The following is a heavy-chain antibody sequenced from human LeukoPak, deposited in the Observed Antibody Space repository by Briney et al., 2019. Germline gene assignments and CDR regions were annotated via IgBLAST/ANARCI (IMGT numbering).Heavy chain of an antibody. CDR1: GGSISSYY. D-gene: IGHD1-26*01. Sequence: PLETLSLTCTVSGGSISSYYWSWIRQPPGKGLEWIGLLYPSGSTNYNPSLKSRVTISVDTSRTQFSLKLSSMTAADTAVYYCAGGHYPLEYWGQGTLVTVSS. CDR3: AGGHYPLEY. J-gene: IGHJ4*02. V-gene: IGHV4-59*01. CDR2: LYPSGST.